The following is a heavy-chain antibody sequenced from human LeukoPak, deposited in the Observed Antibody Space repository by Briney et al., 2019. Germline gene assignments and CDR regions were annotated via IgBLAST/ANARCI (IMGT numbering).Heavy chain of an antibody. J-gene: IGHJ6*03. CDR2: INWNGGST. CDR1: GFTFDDYG. D-gene: IGHD2-2*01. V-gene: IGHV3-20*04. CDR3: ARDGADIVVVPAALYYYYYMDV. Sequence: GGSLRPSCAASGFTFDDYGMSWVRQAPGKGLEWVSGINWNGGSTGYADSVKGRFTISRDNAKNSLYLQMNSLRAEDTALYYCARDGADIVVVPAALYYYYYMDVWGKGTTVTVSS.